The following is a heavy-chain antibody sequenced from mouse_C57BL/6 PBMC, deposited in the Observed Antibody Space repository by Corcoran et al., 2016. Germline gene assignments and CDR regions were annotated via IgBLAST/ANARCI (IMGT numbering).Heavy chain of an antibody. CDR3: AFYSNWYFDV. Sequence: DVQLQESGPGLVKPSQSLSLTCSVTGYSITSGYYWNWIRQFPGNTLEWMGYISYDGSNNYNPSLKNRISITRDTSKNQFFLKLNSVTTEDTATYYCAFYSNWYFDVWGTGTTVTVSS. V-gene: IGHV3-6*01. CDR2: ISYDGSN. CDR1: GYSITSGYY. J-gene: IGHJ1*03. D-gene: IGHD2-5*01.